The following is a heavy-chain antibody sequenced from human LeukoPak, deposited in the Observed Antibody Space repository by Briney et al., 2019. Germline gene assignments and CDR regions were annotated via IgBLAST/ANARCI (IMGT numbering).Heavy chain of an antibody. D-gene: IGHD5-18*01. J-gene: IGHJ4*02. CDR3: ARGLETAMVYFDY. CDR1: GGSISSGGYY. V-gene: IGHV4-31*03. Sequence: SQTLSLTCTVSGGSISSGGYYWSWIRQHPGKGLEWIGYIYHSGSTYYSPSLKSRVTISVDTSKNQFSLKLSSVTAAGTAVYYCARGLETAMVYFDYWGQGTLVTVSS. CDR2: IYHSGST.